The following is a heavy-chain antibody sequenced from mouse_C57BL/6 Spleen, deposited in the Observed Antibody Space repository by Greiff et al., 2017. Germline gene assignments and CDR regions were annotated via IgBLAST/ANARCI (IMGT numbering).Heavy chain of an antibody. Sequence: EVQRVESGGGLVKPGGSLKLSCAASGFTFSSYTMSWVRQTPEKRLEWVATISGGGGNTYYPDSVKGRFTISRDNAKDTLYLQLSSLRSEDTALYYCSRPPFITTVVEGAWFAYWGQGTLVTVSA. J-gene: IGHJ3*01. CDR2: ISGGGGNT. CDR3: SRPPFITTVVEGAWFAY. D-gene: IGHD1-1*01. CDR1: GFTFSSYT. V-gene: IGHV5-9*01.